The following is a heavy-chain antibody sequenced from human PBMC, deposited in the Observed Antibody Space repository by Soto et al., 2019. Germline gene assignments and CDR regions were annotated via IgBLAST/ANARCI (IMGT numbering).Heavy chain of an antibody. CDR1: GYTFTGYY. CDR3: ARDRQSSSWFKAYYYYGMDV. D-gene: IGHD6-13*01. CDR2: INPNSGGT. V-gene: IGHV1-2*04. J-gene: IGHJ6*02. Sequence: ASVKVSCKASGYTFTGYYMHWVRQAPGQGLEWVGWINPNSGGTNYAQKFQGWVTMTRDTSISTAYMELSRLRSDDTAVYYCARDRQSSSWFKAYYYYGMDVWGQGTTVTVSS.